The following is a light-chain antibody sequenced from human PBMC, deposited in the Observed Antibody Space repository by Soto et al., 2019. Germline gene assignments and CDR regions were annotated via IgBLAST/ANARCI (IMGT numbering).Light chain of an antibody. CDR1: QDISHY. CDR2: DAS. V-gene: IGKV1-33*01. J-gene: IGKJ2*01. CDR3: QQYDILPRYT. Sequence: DIQMTQSPSSLSASVGDRVTITCQASQDISHYLNWYQQKPGKAPKLLIYDASNLETGVPSRFSGSGSGTDFIFTISSLQPEDIATYYCQQYDILPRYTFGQGPKLEIK.